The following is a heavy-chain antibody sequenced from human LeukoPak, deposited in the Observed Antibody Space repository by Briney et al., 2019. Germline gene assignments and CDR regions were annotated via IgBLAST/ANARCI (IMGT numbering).Heavy chain of an antibody. D-gene: IGHD3-22*01. CDR3: ARDLGQYYDTSDNWFDP. J-gene: IGHJ5*02. CDR2: INSDGSLT. V-gene: IGHV3-74*01. Sequence: GGSLRLSCAASGFTFSSYWMHWVRQAPGKGLVWVSRINSDGSLTDYADSVKGRFTISRDNAKNTLNLQMNSLRAEDTAVYYCARDLGQYYDTSDNWFDPWGQGTLVTVSS. CDR1: GFTFSSYW.